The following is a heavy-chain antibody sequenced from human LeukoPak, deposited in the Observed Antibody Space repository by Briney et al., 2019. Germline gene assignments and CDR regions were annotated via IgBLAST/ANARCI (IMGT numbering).Heavy chain of an antibody. V-gene: IGHV5-51*01. D-gene: IGHD2-15*01. Sequence: GESLQISCKGSGYSFTSYWIAWVRQMPGKGLEWMGIIYPGDSDARYSPSFQGQVTLSVDKSISTAYLRWSSLKASDTAMYYCARLGSTTPWFFDLWGRGTLVTVSS. CDR2: IYPGDSDA. J-gene: IGHJ2*01. CDR1: GYSFTSYW. CDR3: ARLGSTTPWFFDL.